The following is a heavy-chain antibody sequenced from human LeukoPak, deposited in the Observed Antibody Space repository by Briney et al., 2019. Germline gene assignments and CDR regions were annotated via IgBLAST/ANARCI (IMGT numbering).Heavy chain of an antibody. CDR2: ISSSSTYI. D-gene: IGHD5-18*01. Sequence: GSLRLSCAASGFTFSSYSMNWVRQTPGKGLEWVSSISSSSTYIYYADSVKGRSTISRDNAKNSLYLQMNTLRAEDTAVYYCAREPTAMILWGQGTLATVSS. J-gene: IGHJ4*02. CDR3: AREPTAMIL. CDR1: GFTFSSYS. V-gene: IGHV3-21*01.